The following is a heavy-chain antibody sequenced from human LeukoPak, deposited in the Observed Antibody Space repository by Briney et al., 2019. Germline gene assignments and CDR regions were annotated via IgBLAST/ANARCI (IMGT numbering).Heavy chain of an antibody. Sequence: PSETLSLTCTVSGGSVSSGSYYWSWIRQPPGKGLEWIGYIYYSGSTNYNPSLKSRVTISVDTSKNQFSLKLSSVTAADTAVYYCARSYDFWSGSSGGYFDYWGQGTLVTVSS. CDR1: GGSVSSGSYY. D-gene: IGHD3-3*01. J-gene: IGHJ4*02. CDR3: ARSYDFWSGSSGGYFDY. V-gene: IGHV4-61*01. CDR2: IYYSGST.